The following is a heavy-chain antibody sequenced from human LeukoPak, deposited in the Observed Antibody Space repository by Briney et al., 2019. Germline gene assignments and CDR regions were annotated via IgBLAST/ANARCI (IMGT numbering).Heavy chain of an antibody. CDR3: ARGGEITHTPRWYFDL. CDR2: INPNSGGT. D-gene: IGHD1-14*01. V-gene: IGHV1-2*04. Sequence: GASVKVSCKASGYTFTGYYMHWVRQAPGQGLEWMGWINPNSGGTNYAQKFQGWVTMTRDTSISTAYMELSRLRSDDTAVYYCARGGEITHTPRWYFDLWGRGTLVTVSS. J-gene: IGHJ2*01. CDR1: GYTFTGYY.